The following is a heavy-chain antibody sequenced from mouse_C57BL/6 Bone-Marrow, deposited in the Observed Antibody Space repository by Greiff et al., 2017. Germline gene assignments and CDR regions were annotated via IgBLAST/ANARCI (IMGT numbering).Heavy chain of an antibody. CDR3: TVEGGTQFDFDY. Sequence: QVQLQQSGAELVRPGASVTLSCKASGYTFTDYEMHWVKQTPVHGLEWIGAIDPETGGTAYNQKFKGKAILTADKSSSTAYMELRSLTSEDSAVYYCTVEGGTQFDFDYWGQGTTLTGSS. V-gene: IGHV1-15*01. CDR1: GYTFTDYE. CDR2: IDPETGGT. D-gene: IGHD3-1*01. J-gene: IGHJ2*01.